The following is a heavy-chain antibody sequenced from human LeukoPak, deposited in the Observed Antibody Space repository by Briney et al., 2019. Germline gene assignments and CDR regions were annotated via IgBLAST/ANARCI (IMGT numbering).Heavy chain of an antibody. V-gene: IGHV4-59*01. CDR3: ARVVTDYSSSSSWFDP. CDR1: GGSISSY. CDR2: IFYSGNT. J-gene: IGHJ5*02. D-gene: IGHD6-6*01. Sequence: SETLSLTCTASGGSISSYWTWIRQPPGMGLEWIGYIFYSGNTNYNPSLKSRLTMSVDTSKNQFSLKLNSVTAADTAVYYCARVVTDYSSSSSWFDPWGQGILVTVSS.